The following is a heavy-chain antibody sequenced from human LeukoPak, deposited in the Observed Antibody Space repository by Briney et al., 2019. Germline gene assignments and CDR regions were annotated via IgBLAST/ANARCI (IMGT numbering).Heavy chain of an antibody. CDR2: IKSNTDGGTT. D-gene: IGHD6-13*01. CDR1: GFSFSNAW. CDR3: TTIAAAGYYDY. J-gene: IGHJ4*02. V-gene: IGHV3-15*01. Sequence: GGSLRLSCAASGFSFSNAWMSWVRQAPGKGLEWVGRIKSNTDGGTTDHVAPVKGRFTISRDDSKNTLYLQMNSLKTEDTAVYYCTTIAAAGYYDYRGQGTLVTVSS.